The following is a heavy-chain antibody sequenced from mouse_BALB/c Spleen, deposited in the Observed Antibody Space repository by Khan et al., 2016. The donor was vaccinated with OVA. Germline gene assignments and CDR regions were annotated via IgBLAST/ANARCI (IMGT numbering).Heavy chain of an antibody. J-gene: IGHJ3*01. CDR1: GFTFSTYG. V-gene: IGHV5-6*01. D-gene: IGHD1-1*01. CDR2: ISSGGSYT. CDR3: ARLAYYYNSEGFAY. Sequence: EVKLVESGGDLVKPGGSLKLSCAASGFTFSTYGMSWVRQTPDKRLEWVATISSGGSYTYYPDSVKGRFTISRDNAKNTLYLQMSSLKSKDTAMYYCARLAYYYNSEGFAYWGQGTLVTVSA.